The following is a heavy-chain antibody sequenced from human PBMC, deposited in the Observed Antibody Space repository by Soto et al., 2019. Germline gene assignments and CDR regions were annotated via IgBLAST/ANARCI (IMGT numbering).Heavy chain of an antibody. Sequence: QVQLVESGGGVVQPGRSLRLSCAASGFTFSSYGMHWVRQAPGKGLEWVAVIWYGGSNKYYADSVKGRFTISRDNSKNTLYLQMNSLRAEDTAVYYCARDRVESGMDVWGQGTTVTVSS. J-gene: IGHJ6*02. CDR1: GFTFSSYG. V-gene: IGHV3-33*01. CDR3: ARDRVESGMDV. CDR2: IWYGGSNK. D-gene: IGHD1-1*01.